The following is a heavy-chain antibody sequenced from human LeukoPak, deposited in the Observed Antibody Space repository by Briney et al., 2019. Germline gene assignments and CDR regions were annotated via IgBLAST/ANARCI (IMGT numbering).Heavy chain of an antibody. V-gene: IGHV3-33*08. D-gene: IGHD2-2*01. J-gene: IGHJ3*02. Sequence: GGSLRLSCVASGFSFSNHGMHWVRQAPGKGLEWVAVIWYDGSNKYYADSVKGRFTISRDNSKNTLYLQMNSLRAEDTAVYYCARDLWLPIVVPAARRAFDIWGQGTMVTVSS. CDR2: IWYDGSNK. CDR1: GFSFSNHG. CDR3: ARDLWLPIVVPAARRAFDI.